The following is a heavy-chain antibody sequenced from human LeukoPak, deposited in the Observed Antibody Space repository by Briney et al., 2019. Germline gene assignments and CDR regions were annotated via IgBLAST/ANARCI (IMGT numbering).Heavy chain of an antibody. J-gene: IGHJ4*02. CDR1: GFTVSSIH. CDR2: TYTGGNS. V-gene: IGHV3-53*05. Sequence: PGGSLRLSCAASGFTVSSIHMVWVRQAPGKGLEWVSVTYTGGNSYYADSVKGRFIISRDNSKNTLSLQVSSLRTEDTAVYYCAKDRYSYAFEYSDSWGQGTLVTVSS. D-gene: IGHD5-18*01. CDR3: AKDRYSYAFEYSDS.